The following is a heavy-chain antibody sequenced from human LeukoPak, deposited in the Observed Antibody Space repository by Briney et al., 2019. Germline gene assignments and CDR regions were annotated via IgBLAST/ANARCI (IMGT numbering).Heavy chain of an antibody. V-gene: IGHV3-23*01. D-gene: IGHD1-26*01. CDR2: ISGSGGST. CDR3: AKDTGFIVGADV. CDR1: GFTLSSYA. J-gene: IGHJ6*02. Sequence: QTGGSLRLSCAASGFTLSSYAMSWVRQAPGKGLEWVSAISGSGGSTYYADSVKGRFTISRDNSKNTLYLQMNSLRAEDTAVYYCAKDTGFIVGADVWGQGTTVTVSS.